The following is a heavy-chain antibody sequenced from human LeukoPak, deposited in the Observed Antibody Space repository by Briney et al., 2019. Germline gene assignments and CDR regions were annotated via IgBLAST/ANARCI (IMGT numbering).Heavy chain of an antibody. CDR2: ICHGGGT. CDR1: GGSISSGGYY. V-gene: IGHV4-30-2*01. Sequence: SETLSLTCTVSGGSISSGGYYWSWIRQPPGKGLEWFGFICHGGGTCYNPSLKSRVTISVDTSKNQFSPKLTSVTAPDTAVYYCAKVVPQVVRAELPAPYYYYNMDVSSKRTTATAPS. CDR3: AKVVPQVVRAELPAPYYYYNMDV. D-gene: IGHD1-26*01. J-gene: IGHJ6*03.